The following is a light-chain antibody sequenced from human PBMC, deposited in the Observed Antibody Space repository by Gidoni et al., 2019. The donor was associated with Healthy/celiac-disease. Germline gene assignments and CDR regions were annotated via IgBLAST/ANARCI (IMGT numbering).Light chain of an antibody. V-gene: IGKV1-33*01. Sequence: DIQMTQSPSSLSASVGDRVTITCQASQDISNYLNWYQQKPGKAHKLLIYDASNLETVVPSRFSGSGSGTDFTVTISSLQPEDIATYYCQQYDNLPMYTFGQGTKLEIK. J-gene: IGKJ2*01. CDR1: QDISNY. CDR3: QQYDNLPMYT. CDR2: DAS.